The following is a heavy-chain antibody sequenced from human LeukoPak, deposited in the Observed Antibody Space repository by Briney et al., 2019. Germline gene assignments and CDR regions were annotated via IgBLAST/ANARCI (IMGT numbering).Heavy chain of an antibody. Sequence: SETLSLTCAVYGGSFSGYYWSWIRQPPGKGLEWIGEINHSGSTNYNPSLKSRVTISVDTSKNQFSLKLSSVTAADTAAYYCARQGIAAATGDYWGQGTLVTVSS. V-gene: IGHV4-34*01. CDR2: INHSGST. CDR3: ARQGIAAATGDY. CDR1: GGSFSGYY. J-gene: IGHJ4*02. D-gene: IGHD6-13*01.